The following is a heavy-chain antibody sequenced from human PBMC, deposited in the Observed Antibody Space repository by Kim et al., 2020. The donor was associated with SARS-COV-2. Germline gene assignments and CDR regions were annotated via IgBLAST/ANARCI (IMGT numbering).Heavy chain of an antibody. CDR2: INHSGST. V-gene: IGHV4-34*01. Sequence: SETLSLTCAVYGGSFSGYYWSWIRQPPGKGLEWIGEINHSGSTNYNPSLKSRVTISVDTSKNQFSLKLSSVTAADTAVYYCARGLGSGGIIYYYYYGMDVWGQGTTVTVSS. CDR1: GGSFSGYY. CDR3: ARGLGSGGIIYYYYYGMDV. J-gene: IGHJ6*02. D-gene: IGHD2-15*01.